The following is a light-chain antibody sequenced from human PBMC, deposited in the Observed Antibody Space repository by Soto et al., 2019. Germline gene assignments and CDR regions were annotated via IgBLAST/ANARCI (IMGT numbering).Light chain of an antibody. CDR2: LNSDGSH. CDR1: SGHSSYA. Sequence: QLVLTQSPSASASLGASVKLTCILSSGHSSYAIAWHQQQPEKGPRYLMKLNSDGSHNKGDGIPDRFSGSSSGAERYLTISSLQSEDEADYYCQTWATGIVVFGGGTKLTVL. CDR3: QTWATGIVV. J-gene: IGLJ2*01. V-gene: IGLV4-69*01.